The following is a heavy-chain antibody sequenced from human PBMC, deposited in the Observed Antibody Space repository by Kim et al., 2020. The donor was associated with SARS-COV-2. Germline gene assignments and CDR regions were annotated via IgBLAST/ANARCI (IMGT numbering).Heavy chain of an antibody. V-gene: IGHV4-59*13. CDR2: IYYSGST. CDR3: ARVGYCSGGSCYLARDDGMDV. D-gene: IGHD2-15*01. J-gene: IGHJ6*02. Sequence: SETLSLTCTVSGGSISSYYWSWIRQPPGKGLEWIGYIYYSGSTNYNPSLKSRVTISVDTSKNQFSLKLSSVTAADTAVYYCARVGYCSGGSCYLARDDGMDVWGQGTTVTVSS. CDR1: GGSISSYY.